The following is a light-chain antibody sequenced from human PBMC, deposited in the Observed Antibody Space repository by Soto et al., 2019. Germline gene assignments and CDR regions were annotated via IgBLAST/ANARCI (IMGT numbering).Light chain of an antibody. Sequence: IVLTQSPGTLSLSPGEGATLSCRASQPVNSGYLAWYQQKPGQAPRLLMYCVSTRDTGIPDRFSGSGAGTDFTLTISRLEPGDFAVYYCQVYGSSPKTFGQGTKVEFK. CDR3: QVYGSSPKT. CDR1: QPVNSGY. V-gene: IGKV3-20*01. J-gene: IGKJ1*01. CDR2: CVS.